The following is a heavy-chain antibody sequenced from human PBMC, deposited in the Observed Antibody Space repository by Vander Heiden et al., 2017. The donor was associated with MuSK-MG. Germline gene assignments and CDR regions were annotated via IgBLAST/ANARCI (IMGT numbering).Heavy chain of an antibody. J-gene: IGHJ6*02. CDR3: AREERVGYYYYGMDV. CDR1: GFTASPNY. D-gene: IGHD1-26*01. V-gene: IGHV3-66*01. CDR2: LYSDGTT. Sequence: EVQLVESGGGLVQPGGSLRLSCAASGFTASPNYMTWVRQAPGKGLEWVSVLYSDGTTYYADSVKGRFTISRDNSKNTLYLQMNSLRVEDTALYYCAREERVGYYYYGMDVWGQGTTVTVSS.